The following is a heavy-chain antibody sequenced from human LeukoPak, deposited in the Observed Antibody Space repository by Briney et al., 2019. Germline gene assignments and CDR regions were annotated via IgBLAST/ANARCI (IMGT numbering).Heavy chain of an antibody. CDR2: ISSSSSTI. V-gene: IGHV3-48*01. CDR3: ARDISAIMVYAIAQPHWFDP. J-gene: IGHJ5*02. D-gene: IGHD2-8*01. CDR1: GFTFSSYS. Sequence: GGSLRLSCAASGFTFSSYSMNWVRQAPGKGLEWVSYISSSSSTIYYADSVKGRFTISRDNAKNSLYLQMNSLRAEDTAVYYCARDISAIMVYAIAQPHWFDPWGQGTLVTVSS.